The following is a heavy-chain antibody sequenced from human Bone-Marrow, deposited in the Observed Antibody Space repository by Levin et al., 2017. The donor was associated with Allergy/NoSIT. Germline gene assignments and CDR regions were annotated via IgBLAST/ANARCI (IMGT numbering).Heavy chain of an antibody. J-gene: IGHJ4*02. D-gene: IGHD3-9*01. CDR1: GGFISSYY. CDR3: ARGTDYDVLTGQYYFDY. V-gene: IGHV4-4*07. CDR2: IYTSGGT. Sequence: SETLSLTCTVSGGFISSYYWSWIRQPAGKGLEWIGRIYTSGGTNYNPSLKSRVTISVDTSKKEISLRLTSVTAADTAFYYCARGTDYDVLTGQYYFDYWGQGNLVIVSS.